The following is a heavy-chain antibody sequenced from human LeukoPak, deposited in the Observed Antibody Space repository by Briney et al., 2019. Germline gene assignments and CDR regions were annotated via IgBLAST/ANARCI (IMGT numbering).Heavy chain of an antibody. D-gene: IGHD6-13*01. CDR1: GYTFTSYG. CDR3: ARDRPSSWTIPPDY. Sequence: GASVKVSCKASGYTFTSYGISWVRQAPGQGLEWMGWIGAYNGNTNYAQKLQGRVTMTTDTSTSTAYMELRSLRSDDTAVYYCARDRPSSWTIPPDYWGQGTLVTVSS. V-gene: IGHV1-18*01. J-gene: IGHJ4*02. CDR2: IGAYNGNT.